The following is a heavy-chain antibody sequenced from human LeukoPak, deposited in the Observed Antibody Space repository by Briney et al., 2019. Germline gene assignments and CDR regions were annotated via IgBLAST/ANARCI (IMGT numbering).Heavy chain of an antibody. V-gene: IGHV3-15*01. D-gene: IGHD2-15*01. CDR2: IRSRSAGGTT. J-gene: IGHJ4*02. CDR3: STGGGTHDY. CDR1: RLTFNNAR. Sequence: PGGSLRLSCATSRLTFNNARMSWVRQAPGKGLEWVGRIRSRSAGGTTDYGTPVKGRFTISRDDSKNTLYLQMNSLKTEDTAVYYCSTGGGTHDYWGQGTLVTVSS.